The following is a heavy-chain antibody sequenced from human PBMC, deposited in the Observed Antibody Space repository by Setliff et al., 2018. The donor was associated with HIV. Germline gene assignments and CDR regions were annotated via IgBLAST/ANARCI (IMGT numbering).Heavy chain of an antibody. V-gene: IGHV1-18*01. Sequence: WAPVKVSCKASGYTFTSYGISWVRQAPGQGLEWMGWISAYNGNTNYAQKLQGRVTMTTDTSTSTAYMELRSLRSDDTAVYYCARDKRSFYGDYEGDAFDIWGQGTMVTVSS. J-gene: IGHJ3*02. CDR3: ARDKRSFYGDYEGDAFDI. D-gene: IGHD4-17*01. CDR1: GYTFTSYG. CDR2: ISAYNGNT.